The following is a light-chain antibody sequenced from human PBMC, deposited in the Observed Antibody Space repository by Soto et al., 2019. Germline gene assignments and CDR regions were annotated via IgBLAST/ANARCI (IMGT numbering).Light chain of an antibody. CDR2: AAS. CDR1: QSISNW. J-gene: IGKJ5*01. CDR3: QQHGSSPIT. Sequence: ESVLTQSPAPLSLSPGEGVTLTFRASQSISNWLAWYQQKPGQAPRLLIYAASNRATGIPDRFSGSGSGTDFTLTISRLEPEDFAVYYCQQHGSSPITFGQGTRLEI. V-gene: IGKV3-20*01.